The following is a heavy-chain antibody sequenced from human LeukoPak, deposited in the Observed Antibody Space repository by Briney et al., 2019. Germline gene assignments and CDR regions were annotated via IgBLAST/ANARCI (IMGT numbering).Heavy chain of an antibody. J-gene: IGHJ4*02. CDR2: IYYTGST. CDR1: GGSVSNGNYY. D-gene: IGHD2-21*02. Sequence: SETLSLTCTVSGGSVSNGNYYWSWLRQPPGKALEWIGYIYYTGSTSYNPSLKSRVTISVDTSKNQFSLKLSSVTAADTAVYYCARDLLCGGDCFYFDYWGQGTLVTVSS. V-gene: IGHV4-61*01. CDR3: ARDLLCGGDCFYFDY.